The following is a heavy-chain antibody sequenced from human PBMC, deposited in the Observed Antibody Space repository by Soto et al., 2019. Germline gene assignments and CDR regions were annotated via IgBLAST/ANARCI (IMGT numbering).Heavy chain of an antibody. Sequence: QLQLQESGSGLVKPSQTLSLTCAVSGGSINSGGYSWSWIRQPPGKGLEWIGYIYHSGSTYYNPSLKRRVTISVYRSKNQFSLKLSSVTAAVIAVYYCARGPVAGTVDPWGQGTRVTVSS. V-gene: IGHV4-30-2*01. D-gene: IGHD6-19*01. CDR3: ARGPVAGTVDP. CDR1: GGSINSGGYS. CDR2: IYHSGST. J-gene: IGHJ5*02.